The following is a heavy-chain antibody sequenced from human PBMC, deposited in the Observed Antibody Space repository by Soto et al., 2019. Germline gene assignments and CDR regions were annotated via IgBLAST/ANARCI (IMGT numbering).Heavy chain of an antibody. J-gene: IGHJ4*02. V-gene: IGHV4-39*01. D-gene: IGHD2-21*01. Sequence: PSETLSLTCTVSGASMTTAADYWPWIRQPPGKGLEWIGNVYSGGATYYNPSLKGRVTISADTSKNQFSLRLTSVTAADTAVYYCAGRSLLVAPTWGQGSLVTISS. CDR2: VYSGGAT. CDR1: GASMTTAADY. CDR3: AGRSLLVAPT.